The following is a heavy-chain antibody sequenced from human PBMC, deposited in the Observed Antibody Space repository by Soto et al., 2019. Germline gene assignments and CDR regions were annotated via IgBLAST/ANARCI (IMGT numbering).Heavy chain of an antibody. D-gene: IGHD3-10*01. Sequence: GESLKISCKGSGYSFTSYWIGWVRQMPGKGLEWMGRIDPSDSYTNYSPSFQGHVTISADKSISTAYLQWSSLKASDTAMYYCARHVSITMVRGVIISYNWFDPWGQGTLVTVSS. J-gene: IGHJ5*02. CDR2: IDPSDSYT. V-gene: IGHV5-10-1*01. CDR1: GYSFTSYW. CDR3: ARHVSITMVRGVIISYNWFDP.